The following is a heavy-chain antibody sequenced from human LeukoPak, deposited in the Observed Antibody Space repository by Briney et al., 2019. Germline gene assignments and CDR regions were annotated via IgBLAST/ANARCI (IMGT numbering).Heavy chain of an antibody. J-gene: IGHJ3*01. CDR3: AREGDAFDF. V-gene: IGHV3-33*01. Sequence: YXMHWVRQAPGKGLEWVAVIWYDGSNKYYADSVKALFTISRDNAKNSLYLQMDSLRAEDTALYYCAREGDAFDFWGQGTMVTVSS. CDR1: YX. CDR2: IWYDGSNK.